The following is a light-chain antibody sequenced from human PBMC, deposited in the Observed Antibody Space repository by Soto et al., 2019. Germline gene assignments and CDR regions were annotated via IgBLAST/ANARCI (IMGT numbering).Light chain of an antibody. J-gene: IGKJ1*01. CDR3: QQYRK. Sequence: DIQMTQSPSTLSASVGDRVTITCRASQIISSWLAWYQQKPGKAPKLLIYDASNLETGVPSRFSGSGSGTEFTLTISSLQPEDFATYYCQQYRKFGQGTKVDI. V-gene: IGKV1-5*01. CDR2: DAS. CDR1: QIISSW.